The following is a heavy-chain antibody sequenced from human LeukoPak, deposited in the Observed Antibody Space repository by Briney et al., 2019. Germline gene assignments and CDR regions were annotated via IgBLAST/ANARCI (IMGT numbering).Heavy chain of an antibody. V-gene: IGHV4-34*01. CDR2: INHSGST. CDR1: GGSFSGYY. Sequence: KPSETLSLTCAVYGGSFSGYYWGWIRQPPGKGLGWIGEINHSGSTNYNPSLKSRVTISVDTSKNQFSLKLSSVTAADTAVYYCARDFRYYDALDIWGQGTMATVSS. D-gene: IGHD2-8*01. J-gene: IGHJ3*02. CDR3: ARDFRYYDALDI.